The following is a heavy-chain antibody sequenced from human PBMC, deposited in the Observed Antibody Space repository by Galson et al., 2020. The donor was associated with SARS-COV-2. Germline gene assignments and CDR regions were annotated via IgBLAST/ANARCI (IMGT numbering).Heavy chain of an antibody. D-gene: IGHD2-2*01. CDR3: AKEGASSSSSALDL. Sequence: QLGESLKISCAASGFSFSSYGMHWVRQAPGKGLEWVAFTPYDESIKYYADSVKGRFTISRDNSKNTLYLQMNSLRPEDTAVYYCAKEGASSSSSALDLWGQGTLVTVSS. CDR1: GFSFSSYG. V-gene: IGHV3-30*02. CDR2: TPYDESIK. J-gene: IGHJ5*02.